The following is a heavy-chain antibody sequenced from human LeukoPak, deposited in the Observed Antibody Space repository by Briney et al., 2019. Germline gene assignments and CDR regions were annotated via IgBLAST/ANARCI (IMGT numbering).Heavy chain of an antibody. D-gene: IGHD6-13*01. CDR3: ARGVYIAAAQYGF. J-gene: IGHJ4*02. Sequence: SETLSLTCTVSGGSISTYYWNWIRQPPGKGLEWIGYIYYSGATNYNPSLKSRVTISVDTSKNQFSLKLSSVTAADTAVYYCARGVYIAAAQYGFWGQGTLVTASS. CDR2: IYYSGAT. CDR1: GGSISTYY. V-gene: IGHV4-59*01.